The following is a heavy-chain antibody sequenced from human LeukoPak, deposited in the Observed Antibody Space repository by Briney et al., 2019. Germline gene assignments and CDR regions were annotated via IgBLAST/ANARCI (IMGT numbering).Heavy chain of an antibody. CDR2: ITGSGSNT. Sequence: GGSLRLSCAASGFTFSNFWMSWVRQAPGKGLEWVSSITGSGSNTYYAGSVKGRFTISRDNSKNTLYLQLSSLRAEDTAVYYCAKDHFTNYYWGQGTLVTVSS. CDR3: AKDHFTNYY. V-gene: IGHV3-23*01. J-gene: IGHJ4*02. D-gene: IGHD4-11*01. CDR1: GFTFSNFW.